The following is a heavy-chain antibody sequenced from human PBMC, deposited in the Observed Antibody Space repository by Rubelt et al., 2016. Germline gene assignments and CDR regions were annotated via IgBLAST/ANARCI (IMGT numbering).Heavy chain of an antibody. CDR1: GGSISSSSYY. Sequence: QLQLQESGPGLVKPSETLSLTCTVSGGSISSSSYYWGWIRQPPGKGLEWIGEINHSGSTNYNPSLKSRVTISVDTSKNQFSLKLSSVTAADTAVYYCARGRRTVTNFDYWGQGTLVTVSS. CDR2: INHSGST. D-gene: IGHD4-17*01. J-gene: IGHJ4*02. V-gene: IGHV4-39*07. CDR3: ARGRRTVTNFDY.